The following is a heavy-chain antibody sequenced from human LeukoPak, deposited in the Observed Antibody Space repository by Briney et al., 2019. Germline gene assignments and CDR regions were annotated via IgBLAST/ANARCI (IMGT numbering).Heavy chain of an antibody. Sequence: PSETLSLSCTASGGSISSYYLNWVRQPPGKGLEWIGYIYYRGNTNYNPSLQSRVSISVDTTKNQFSLKLTSVTAADRAVYYCAIRARAVYNHDTCDTSGQGTMVTVSS. CDR3: AIRARAVYNHDTCDT. CDR2: IYYRGNT. CDR1: GGSISSYY. D-gene: IGHD5/OR15-5a*01. J-gene: IGHJ3*02. V-gene: IGHV4-59*08.